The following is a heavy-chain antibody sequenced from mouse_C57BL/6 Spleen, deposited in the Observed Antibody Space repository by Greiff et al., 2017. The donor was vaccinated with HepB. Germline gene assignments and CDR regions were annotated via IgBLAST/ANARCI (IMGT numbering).Heavy chain of an antibody. CDR2: ISDGGSYT. CDR1: GFTFSSYA. V-gene: IGHV5-4*03. J-gene: IGHJ4*01. Sequence: EVMLVESGGGLVKPGGSLKLSCAASGFTFSSYAMSWVRQTPEKRLEWVATISDGGSYTYYPDNVKGRFTISRDNAKNNLYLQMSHLKSEDTAMYYCARSLDSSGYGAMDYWGQGTSVTVSS. D-gene: IGHD3-2*02. CDR3: ARSLDSSGYGAMDY.